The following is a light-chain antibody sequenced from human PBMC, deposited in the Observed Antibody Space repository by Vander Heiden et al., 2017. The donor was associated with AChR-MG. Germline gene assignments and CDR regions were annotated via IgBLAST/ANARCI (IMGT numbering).Light chain of an antibody. J-gene: IGKJ1*01. CDR1: QSVSSS. V-gene: IGKV3-15*01. Sequence: EIVMTQSPATLSVSPGERPTLSCRASQSVSSSLAWYQQIPGQAPRPLLLGASPKATGIPARFSGRGSGTEFTLTISSLQSEDFAIYYCQQYNKWPWTFGQGTKVEVK. CDR3: QQYNKWPWT. CDR2: GAS.